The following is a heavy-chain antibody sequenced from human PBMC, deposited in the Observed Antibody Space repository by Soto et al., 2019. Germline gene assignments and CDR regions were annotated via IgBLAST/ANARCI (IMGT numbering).Heavy chain of an antibody. V-gene: IGHV3-33*01. CDR2: IWYDGRNK. CDR3: ARVDTPMVYFEY. CDR1: GFTFSNYG. J-gene: IGHJ4*02. D-gene: IGHD5-18*01. Sequence: QVQLVESGGGVVQPGRSLRLSCAASGFTFSNYGMHWVRQAPGKGLEWVAVIWYDGRNKYYADSVKGRFTISRDNSKNTLYLQMNSLRAEDTAVYYCARVDTPMVYFEYWGQGTLVTVSS.